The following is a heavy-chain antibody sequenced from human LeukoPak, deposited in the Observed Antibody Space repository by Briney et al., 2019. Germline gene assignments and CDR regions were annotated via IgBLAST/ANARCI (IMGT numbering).Heavy chain of an antibody. J-gene: IGHJ4*02. V-gene: IGHV4-34*01. CDR3: ARGTALDY. CDR2: INHSGST. Sequence: SETLSLTCAVYGGSFSGYYWSWIRQPPGRGLEWIGEINHSGSTNYNPSLKSRVTISVDTSKNQFSLKLSSVTAADTAVYYCARGTALDYWGQGTLVTVSS. CDR1: GGSFSGYY. D-gene: IGHD3-16*02.